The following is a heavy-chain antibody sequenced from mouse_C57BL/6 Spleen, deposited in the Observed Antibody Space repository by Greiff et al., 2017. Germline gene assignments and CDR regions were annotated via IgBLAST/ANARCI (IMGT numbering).Heavy chain of an antibody. D-gene: IGHD2-4*01. Sequence: QVQLQQSGPELVKPGASVKISCKASGYAFSSSWMNWVKQRPGKGLEWIGRIYPGDGDTNYNGKFKGKATLTADKSSSTAYMQLSSLTSEDSAVYFCARLGYDYDEDAMDYWGQGTSVTVSS. V-gene: IGHV1-82*01. J-gene: IGHJ4*01. CDR3: ARLGYDYDEDAMDY. CDR2: IYPGDGDT. CDR1: GYAFSSSW.